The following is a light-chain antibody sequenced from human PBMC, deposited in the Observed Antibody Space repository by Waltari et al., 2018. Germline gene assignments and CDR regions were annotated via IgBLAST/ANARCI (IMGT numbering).Light chain of an antibody. Sequence: EIVWTQSPGTLFFSPGESAPLSCRTSQGVTRALAWYQQKPGQAPRLLIYGASNRATGIPDRFSGSGSGTDFTLTISSLEPEDFAVYYCQHYLRLPVTFGQGTKVEVK. CDR1: QGVTRA. J-gene: IGKJ1*01. CDR2: GAS. V-gene: IGKV3-20*01. CDR3: QHYLRLPVT.